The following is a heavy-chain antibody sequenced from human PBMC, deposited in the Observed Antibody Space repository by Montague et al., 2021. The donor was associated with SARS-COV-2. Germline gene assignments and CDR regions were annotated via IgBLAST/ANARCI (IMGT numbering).Heavy chain of an antibody. J-gene: IGHJ3*02. CDR3: VRDHPYGGPRGAYDI. D-gene: IGHD4-23*01. V-gene: IGHV4-59*01. Sequence: SETLSLTCTVSGGSITGYYWSWLRRSPGKGLEWIAYIYDGGAAXXXPXXXSRVTISTDTSKNQLSLKVNSVTAADTAVYYCVRDHPYGGPRGAYDIWGRGTVVTVSS. CDR2: IYDGGAA. CDR1: GGSITGYY.